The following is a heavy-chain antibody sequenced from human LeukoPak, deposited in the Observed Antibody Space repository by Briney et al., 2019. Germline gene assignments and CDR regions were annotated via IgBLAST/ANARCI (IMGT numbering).Heavy chain of an antibody. CDR1: GGSISSSSYY. D-gene: IGHD5-12*01. CDR3: ARDWGGYARRSYYYYYYMDD. J-gene: IGHJ6*03. CDR2: IYYSGST. Sequence: SETLCLSCAVSGGSISSSSYYWGWIRQPQGKGLEWVGCIYYSGSTYYNPSLKSRVTISVDTSKNQFSLKLSSVTAADTAVYYCARDWGGYARRSYYYYYYMDDWGKGTTVTISS. V-gene: IGHV4-39*07.